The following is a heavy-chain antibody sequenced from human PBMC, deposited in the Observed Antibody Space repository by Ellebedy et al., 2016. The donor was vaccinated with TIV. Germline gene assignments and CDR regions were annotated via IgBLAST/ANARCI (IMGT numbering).Heavy chain of an antibody. CDR2: ISSNGGST. V-gene: IGHV3-64D*09. D-gene: IGHD2-2*01. CDR3: VKPHNIVVVPPAYNWFVP. CDR1: GFTFSSYA. J-gene: IGHJ5*02. Sequence: GGSLRLSCSASGFTFSSYAMHWVRQAPGKGLEYVSAISSNGGSTYYADSVKGRFTISRDNSKNTLYLQMSSLRAEDTAVYYCVKPHNIVVVPPAYNWFVPWGQGTLVTVSS.